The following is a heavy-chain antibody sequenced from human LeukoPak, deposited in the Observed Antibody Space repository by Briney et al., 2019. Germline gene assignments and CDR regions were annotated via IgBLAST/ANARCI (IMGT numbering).Heavy chain of an antibody. D-gene: IGHD6-19*01. J-gene: IGHJ4*02. Sequence: GGSLTLSCTASGFSFGDYAVNWVRQAPGKGLEWVGFIRSKAFRGTTEYAASVKGRFTISRDDSKNIAYLQMNSLKIEDTAAYYCTKSFGSSGGEALDYWGQGTLVTVSS. CDR3: TKSFGSSGGEALDY. CDR1: GFSFGDYA. CDR2: IRSKAFRGTT. V-gene: IGHV3-49*04.